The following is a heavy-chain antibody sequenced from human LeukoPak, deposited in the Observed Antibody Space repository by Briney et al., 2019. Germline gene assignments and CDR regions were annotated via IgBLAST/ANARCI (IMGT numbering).Heavy chain of an antibody. V-gene: IGHV3-21*01. CDR2: ISSSSSYI. CDR3: ARSGEEDYYDSSGTTPLDY. Sequence: PGGSLRLSCAASGFTFSSYSMNWVRQAPGEGLEWVSSISSSSSYIYYADSVKGRFTISRDNAKNSLYLQMNSLRAEDTAVYYCARSGEEDYYDSSGTTPLDYWGQGTLVTVSS. CDR1: GFTFSSYS. J-gene: IGHJ4*02. D-gene: IGHD3-22*01.